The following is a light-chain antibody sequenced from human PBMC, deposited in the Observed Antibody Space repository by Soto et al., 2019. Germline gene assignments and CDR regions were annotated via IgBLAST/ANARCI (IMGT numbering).Light chain of an antibody. CDR1: SSNIGSNT. Sequence: QSVLTQPPSASGTPGQRVTISCSGSSSNIGSNTVNWYQQLPGTAPKLLIYSNNQRPSGVPARFSGYKSGTSASLAISGLQSEDEADYYCAAWDDSLNGFYVFGTGTKLTVL. CDR2: SNN. J-gene: IGLJ1*01. CDR3: AAWDDSLNGFYV. V-gene: IGLV1-44*01.